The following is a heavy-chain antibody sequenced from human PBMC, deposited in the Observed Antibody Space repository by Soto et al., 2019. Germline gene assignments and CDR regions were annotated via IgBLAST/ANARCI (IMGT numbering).Heavy chain of an antibody. Sequence: QVQLQESGPGLVKPSQTLSLTCTVSGGSISSGGYYWSWIRQHPGKGLEWIGYIYYSGSTYYNPSLKSRVTISVKPAKEQFPLKLGFVTAAGPAVYLCAGIYRGSPRGTLRYWGQGTLVTVSS. CDR1: GGSISSGGYY. J-gene: IGHJ4*02. CDR2: IYYSGST. CDR3: AGIYRGSPRGTLRY. D-gene: IGHD1-26*01. V-gene: IGHV4-31*03.